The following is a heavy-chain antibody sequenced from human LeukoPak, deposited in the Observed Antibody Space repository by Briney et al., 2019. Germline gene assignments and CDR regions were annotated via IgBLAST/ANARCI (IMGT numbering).Heavy chain of an antibody. CDR2: INSDGSST. J-gene: IGHJ2*01. Sequence: GSLRLSCATSGFTFSSLWMHWVRQAPGKGLVWVSRINSDGSSTTYADSVKGRFTISRDNAKNTLYLQMNSLRAEDTALYYCASRWWYFDLWGRGTLVTVSS. CDR3: ASRWWYFDL. CDR1: GFTFSSLW. D-gene: IGHD6-13*01. V-gene: IGHV3-74*03.